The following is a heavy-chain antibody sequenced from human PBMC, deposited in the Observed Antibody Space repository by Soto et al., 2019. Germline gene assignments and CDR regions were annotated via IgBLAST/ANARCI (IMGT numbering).Heavy chain of an antibody. D-gene: IGHD6-19*01. CDR2: IQSGGTT. V-gene: IGHV3-53*01. Sequence: GGSLRLSCAASGFTVSSKYMTWVRQAPGKGLEWVSLIQSGGTTYYADSVKGRFTISRDNSKNTLYLQMNSLRAEDTAVYYCAKAPVLAIAVAEYYFDYWGQGTLVTVSS. CDR1: GFTVSSKY. CDR3: AKAPVLAIAVAEYYFDY. J-gene: IGHJ4*02.